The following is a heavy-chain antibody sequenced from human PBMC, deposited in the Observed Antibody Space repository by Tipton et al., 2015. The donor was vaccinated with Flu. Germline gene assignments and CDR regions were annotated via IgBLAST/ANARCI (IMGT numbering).Heavy chain of an antibody. D-gene: IGHD2-8*01. CDR2: ISSSGGTI. V-gene: IGHV3-48*03. Sequence: SLRLSCAASGFTFSSYEMNWVRQAPGKGLEWVSYISSSGGTIYYADSVKGRFTISRDNAKNSLYLQMNGLRAEDTAVYYCARVPSVLYEEGVYWYFDLWGRGTLVTVSS. CDR3: ARVPSVLYEEGVYWYFDL. CDR1: GFTFSSYE. J-gene: IGHJ2*01.